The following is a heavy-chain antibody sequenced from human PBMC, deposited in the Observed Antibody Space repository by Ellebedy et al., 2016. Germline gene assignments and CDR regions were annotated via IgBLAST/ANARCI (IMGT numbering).Heavy chain of an antibody. D-gene: IGHD6-19*01. V-gene: IGHV4-34*01. CDR1: GGAFSGSY. CDR3: ARVEYSAGWYPDS. CDR2: INHSEKT. J-gene: IGHJ4*02. Sequence: GSLRLXCAVYGGAFSGSYWGWIRQPPGKGLEWIGEINHSEKTNYNPSLKSRVTISLDTSKNQFSLKLTSVTDADTALYYCARVEYSAGWYPDSWGQGALVTVSS.